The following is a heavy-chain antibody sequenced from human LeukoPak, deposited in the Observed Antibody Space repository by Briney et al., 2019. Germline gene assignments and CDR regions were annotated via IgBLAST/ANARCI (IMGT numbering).Heavy chain of an antibody. Sequence: GASVKVSCKASGGTFISYAISWVRQAPGQGLEWMGGIIPIFGTANYAQKFQGRVTITADESTSTAYMELSSLRSEDTAVYYCARDHNWNHFDYWGQGTLVTVSS. D-gene: IGHD1-20*01. CDR1: GGTFISYA. V-gene: IGHV1-69*13. CDR2: IIPIFGTA. CDR3: ARDHNWNHFDY. J-gene: IGHJ4*02.